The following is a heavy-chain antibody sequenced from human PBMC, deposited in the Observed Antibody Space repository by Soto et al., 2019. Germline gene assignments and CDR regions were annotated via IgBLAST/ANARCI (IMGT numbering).Heavy chain of an antibody. D-gene: IGHD3-9*01. Sequence: GGSLRLSCAASGFTVSSKYMTWVRQAPGKGLEWVSAISGSGGSTYYAVSVKGRFTISRDNSKNTLYLQMNSLRAEDTVVYYCAKRGSNFDWLLSFDYWGQGTLVTVSS. V-gene: IGHV3-23*01. CDR3: AKRGSNFDWLLSFDY. J-gene: IGHJ4*02. CDR2: ISGSGGST. CDR1: GFTVSSKY.